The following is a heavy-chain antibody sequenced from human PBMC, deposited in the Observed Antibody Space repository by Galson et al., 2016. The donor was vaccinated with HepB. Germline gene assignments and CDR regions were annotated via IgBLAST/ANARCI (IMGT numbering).Heavy chain of an antibody. CDR2: ISTGGST. CDR3: ARETHQVVLRRGGSVFYFDS. Sequence: TLSLTCTDSSGSISNANYYWSWIRQPAGQGLEWIGHISTGGSTKYNPSLTSRVTILLDRSQNQVSLRLSSATAADTALYYCARETHQVVLRRGGSVFYFDSWGRGSLVTVSS. V-gene: IGHV4-61*09. D-gene: IGHD3-3*01. CDR1: SGSISNANYY. J-gene: IGHJ4*02.